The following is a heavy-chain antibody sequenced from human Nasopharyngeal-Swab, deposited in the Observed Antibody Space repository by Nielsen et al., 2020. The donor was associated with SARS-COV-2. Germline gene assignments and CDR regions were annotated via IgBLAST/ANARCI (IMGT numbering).Heavy chain of an antibody. V-gene: IGHV4-4*02. D-gene: IGHD2-21*02. CDR3: ARGGDWRFDP. CDR2: AHRSGTT. J-gene: IGHJ5*02. Sequence: WIRQPPGKGLEWIGEAHRSGTTNCNPTLKSRVTISVDKFKNNFSLKLNSVTAADTALYYCARGGDWRFDPWGQGTLVTVSS.